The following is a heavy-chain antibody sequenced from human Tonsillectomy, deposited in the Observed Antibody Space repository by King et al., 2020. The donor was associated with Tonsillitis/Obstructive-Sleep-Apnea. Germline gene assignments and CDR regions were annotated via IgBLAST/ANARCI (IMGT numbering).Heavy chain of an antibody. CDR2: INHRGST. CDR3: ARGPYCSSTSCSGGWFDP. V-gene: IGHV4-34*01. D-gene: IGHD2-2*01. Sequence: VQLQQWGAGLLKPSETLSLTCAVYGGSFSGYYWNCIRQPPGKGLEWMGEINHRGSTNYNPSLKSRFTISVDTSKKQFSLKLNSVTAADTAVYYCARGPYCSSTSCSGGWFDPWGQGTLVTVSS. CDR1: GGSFSGYY. J-gene: IGHJ5*02.